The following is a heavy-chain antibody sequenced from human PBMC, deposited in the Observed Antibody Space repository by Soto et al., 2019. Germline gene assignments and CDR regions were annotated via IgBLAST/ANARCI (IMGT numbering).Heavy chain of an antibody. Sequence: GGSLRLSCAASGFTFSSYAMSWVRQAPGKGLEWVSAISGSGGSTYYADSVKGRFTISRDNSKNTLYPQMSSLRAEDTAVYYCAKSWRQQLVGFDYWGQGTLVTVSS. CDR2: ISGSGGST. CDR1: GFTFSSYA. CDR3: AKSWRQQLVGFDY. V-gene: IGHV3-23*01. D-gene: IGHD6-13*01. J-gene: IGHJ4*02.